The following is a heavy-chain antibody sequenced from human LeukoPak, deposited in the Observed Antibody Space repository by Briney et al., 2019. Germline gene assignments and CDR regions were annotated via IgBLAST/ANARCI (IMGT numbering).Heavy chain of an antibody. CDR3: ARGELYYDFWSGYPKGAFDY. D-gene: IGHD3-3*01. CDR2: INHSGST. V-gene: IGHV4-34*01. Sequence: SETLSLTCTVSGGSISSYYWSWIRQPPGKGLEWIGEINHSGSTNYNPSLKSRVTISVDTSKNQFSLKLSSVTAADTAVYYCARGELYYDFWSGYPKGAFDYWGQGTLVTVSS. CDR1: GGSISSYY. J-gene: IGHJ4*02.